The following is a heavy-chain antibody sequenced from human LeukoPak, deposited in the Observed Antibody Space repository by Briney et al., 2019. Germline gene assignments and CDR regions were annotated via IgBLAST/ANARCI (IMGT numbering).Heavy chain of an antibody. CDR1: GFTFSSHW. J-gene: IGHJ4*02. V-gene: IGHV3-7*01. CDR3: ARVVQDPFGFDY. D-gene: IGHD2-15*01. CDR2: IKQDGSEK. Sequence: PGGSLRLSCAASGFTFSSHWMSWVRQAPGKGLEWVANIKQDGSEKYYVDSVKGRFTISRDNAKNPLYLQMNSLRAEDTAVYYCARVVQDPFGFDYWGQGTLVTVSS.